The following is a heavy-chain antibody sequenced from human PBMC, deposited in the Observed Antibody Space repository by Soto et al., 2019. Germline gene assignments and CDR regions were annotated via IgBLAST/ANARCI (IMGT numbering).Heavy chain of an antibody. CDR3: AKARGWYRIDY. V-gene: IGHV3-9*01. CDR2: ISWNSGSI. D-gene: IGHD6-19*01. Sequence: GGSLRLSCAASGFTFDDYAMHWVRQAPGKGLEWVSGISWNSGSIGYADSVKGRFTISRDNAKNSLYLQMNSLRAEDTALYYCAKARGWYRIDYWGQGTLVTVSS. CDR1: GFTFDDYA. J-gene: IGHJ4*02.